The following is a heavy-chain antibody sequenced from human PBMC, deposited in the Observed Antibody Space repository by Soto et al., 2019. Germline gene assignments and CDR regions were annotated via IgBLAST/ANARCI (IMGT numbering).Heavy chain of an antibody. CDR3: ARVKADDVDYFDY. CDR2: IYHSGST. D-gene: IGHD1-1*01. CDR1: GGSISSGGYS. V-gene: IGHV4-30-2*01. Sequence: PSETLSLTCAVSGGSISSGGYSWSWIRQPPGKGLEWIGYIYHSGSTYYNPSLKSRVTISVDRSKNQFSLKLSSVTAADTAVCYCARVKADDVDYFDYWGQGTLVTVSS. J-gene: IGHJ4*02.